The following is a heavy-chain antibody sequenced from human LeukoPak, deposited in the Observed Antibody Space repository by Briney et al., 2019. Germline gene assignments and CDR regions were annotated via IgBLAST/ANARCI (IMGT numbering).Heavy chain of an antibody. J-gene: IGHJ4*02. D-gene: IGHD2-15*01. Sequence: PGGSLRLSCAASGFTFSNYAMSWVRQAPGKGLERASAISGSGGGTFYADSVKGRFTTSRDNSKNTLYLQMNSLRAEDTAVYYCAKGTAAYCSGGTCYPLDYWGQGTLVTVSS. CDR1: GFTFSNYA. CDR2: ISGSGGGT. CDR3: AKGTAAYCSGGTCYPLDY. V-gene: IGHV3-23*01.